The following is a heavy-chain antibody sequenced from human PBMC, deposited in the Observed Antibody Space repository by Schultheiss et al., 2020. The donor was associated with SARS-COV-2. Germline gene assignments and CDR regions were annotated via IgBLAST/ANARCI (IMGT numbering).Heavy chain of an antibody. CDR3: ARGTVLSDCSSTSCSYYFDY. V-gene: IGHV4-34*01. Sequence: SQTLSLTCAVYGGSFSGYYWSWIRQPPGKGLEWIGEINHSGSTNYNPSLKSRVTMSVDTSKNQFSLKLSSVTAADTAVYYCARGTVLSDCSSTSCSYYFDYWGQGTLVTVSS. J-gene: IGHJ4*02. D-gene: IGHD2-2*01. CDR1: GGSFSGYY. CDR2: INHSGST.